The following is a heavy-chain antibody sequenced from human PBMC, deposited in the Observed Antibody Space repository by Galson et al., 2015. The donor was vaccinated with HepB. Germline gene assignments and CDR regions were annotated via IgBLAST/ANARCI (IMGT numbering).Heavy chain of an antibody. CDR2: INPNSGGT. J-gene: IGHJ5*02. V-gene: IGHV1-2*02. CDR3: ARASRTIIHDYGGNYLYS. Sequence: SVKVSCKASGYTFTGYYMHWVRQAPGQGLEWMGWINPNSGGTNYAQKFQGRVTMTRDTSISTAYMELSRLRSDDTAVYYCARASRTIIHDYGGNYLYSWGQGTLVTVSS. D-gene: IGHD4-23*01. CDR1: GYTFTGYY.